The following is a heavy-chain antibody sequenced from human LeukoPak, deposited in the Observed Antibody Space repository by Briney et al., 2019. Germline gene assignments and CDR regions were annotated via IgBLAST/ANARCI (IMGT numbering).Heavy chain of an antibody. CDR3: AREAAAGTSDFDY. Sequence: ASVKVSCKASGYTFTGYYMHWVRQAPGQGLEWMGWINPNSGNTGYAQKFQGRVTMTRNTSISTAYMELSSLRSEDTAVYYCAREAAAGTSDFDYWGQGTLVTVSS. CDR1: GYTFTGYY. V-gene: IGHV1-8*02. D-gene: IGHD6-13*01. CDR2: INPNSGNT. J-gene: IGHJ4*02.